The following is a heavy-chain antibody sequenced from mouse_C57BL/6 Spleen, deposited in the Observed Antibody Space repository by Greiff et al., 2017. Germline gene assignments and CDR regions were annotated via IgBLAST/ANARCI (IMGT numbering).Heavy chain of an antibody. CDR1: GYTFTSYW. Sequence: VQLQQSGAELVKPGASVKLSCKASGYTFTSYWMDWVKQRPGRGLEWIGRIDPNSGGTNYNEKFKGKATLTADKPSSTAYMQLSSLTSEDSAVYYCARYYGSSYGYFDVWGTGTTVTVSS. V-gene: IGHV1-72*01. J-gene: IGHJ1*03. CDR2: IDPNSGGT. D-gene: IGHD1-1*01. CDR3: ARYYGSSYGYFDV.